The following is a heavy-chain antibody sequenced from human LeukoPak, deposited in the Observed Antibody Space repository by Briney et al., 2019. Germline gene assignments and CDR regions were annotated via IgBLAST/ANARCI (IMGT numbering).Heavy chain of an antibody. D-gene: IGHD4-17*01. Sequence: PSETLSLTCAVSGYSISSGYYWGWIRQPPGKGLEWIANIYHSGSTYYNPSLNSRITISVDTSKNQFSLKLSSVTAADTAVYYCARPLSYGSWFDPWGQGTLVTVSS. CDR1: GYSISSGYY. CDR2: IYHSGST. J-gene: IGHJ5*02. CDR3: ARPLSYGSWFDP. V-gene: IGHV4-38-2*01.